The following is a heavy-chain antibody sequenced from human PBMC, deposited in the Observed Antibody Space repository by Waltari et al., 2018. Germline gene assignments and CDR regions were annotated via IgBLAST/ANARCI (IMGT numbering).Heavy chain of an antibody. CDR3: ANERPGIAAALDY. Sequence: EVQLLESGGGLVQPGGSLRLSCAASGFTFSSYALSWVRQASGKGLEGVSAISGRCGSTYYADSVKGRFTISRDNSKNTLYLQMNSLRAEDTAVYYCANERPGIAAALDYWGQGTLVTVSS. J-gene: IGHJ4*02. CDR2: ISGRCGST. V-gene: IGHV3-23*01. CDR1: GFTFSSYA. D-gene: IGHD6-13*01.